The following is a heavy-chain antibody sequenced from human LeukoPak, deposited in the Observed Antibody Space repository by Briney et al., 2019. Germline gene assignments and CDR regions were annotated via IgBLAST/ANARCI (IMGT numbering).Heavy chain of an antibody. J-gene: IGHJ6*03. CDR2: ISSSSYI. D-gene: IGHD6-6*01. Sequence: GGSLRLSCAASGFTFSSYSMNWGRQAPGKGLEWVSSISSSSYIYYSDSVKGRFTISRDNAKNSLYLQMNSLRAEDTAVYYCARGGIAARRGYYYMDVWGKGTTVTVSS. V-gene: IGHV3-21*01. CDR1: GFTFSSYS. CDR3: ARGGIAARRGYYYMDV.